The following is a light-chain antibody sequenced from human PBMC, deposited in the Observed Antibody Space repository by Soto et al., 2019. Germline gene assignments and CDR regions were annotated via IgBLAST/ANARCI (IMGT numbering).Light chain of an antibody. CDR1: SSDVGVYNY. CDR2: DVK. V-gene: IGLV2-11*01. CDR3: CSYAGDYTFV. Sequence: QSALTQPRSVSGSPGQSVTISCTGTSSDVGVYNYVTWYQQYPGKAPKVMIYDVKTRPSGVPDRFSGSKSGNTASLTISGLQAEDEADYYCCSYAGDYTFVFGTGTKVTVL. J-gene: IGLJ1*01.